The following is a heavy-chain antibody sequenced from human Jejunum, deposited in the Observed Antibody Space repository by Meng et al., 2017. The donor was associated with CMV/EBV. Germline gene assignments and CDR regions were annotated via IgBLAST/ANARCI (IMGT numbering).Heavy chain of an antibody. J-gene: IGHJ4*02. CDR1: GFTFSSYW. D-gene: IGHD1-14*01. V-gene: IGHV3-74*01. CDR3: AAGFNRADY. Sequence: CAASGFTFSSYWMNGGRQAPGKGLLWVSRISTDGNSATYADSVKGRFTISRDNAKNTLYLQMSNLRAEDTAVYYCAAGFNRADYWGQGTLVTVSS. CDR2: ISTDGNSA.